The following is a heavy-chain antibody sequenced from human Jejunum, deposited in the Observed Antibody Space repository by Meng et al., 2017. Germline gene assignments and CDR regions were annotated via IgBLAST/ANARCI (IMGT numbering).Heavy chain of an antibody. D-gene: IGHD6-13*01. CDR2: VSPESGNT. V-gene: IGHV1-8*01. CDR1: GYTFSSLH. Sequence: ASVKVSCKTSGYTFSSLHINWVRQAAGQGLEWMGWVSPESGNTAYAQKFQSRVSMTRDTSIRTVYLELTNLMTDDTAVYYCARGVAAGVDYWGQGTLVTVSS. CDR3: ARGVAAGVDY. J-gene: IGHJ4*02.